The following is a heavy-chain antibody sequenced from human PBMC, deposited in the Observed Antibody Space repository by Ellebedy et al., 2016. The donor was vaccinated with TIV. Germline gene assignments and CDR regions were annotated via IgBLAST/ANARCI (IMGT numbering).Heavy chain of an antibody. J-gene: IGHJ6*03. CDR3: AKHPAVGSYYYMDV. V-gene: IGHV3-23*01. CDR1: GFTFSNYA. CDR2: ISGSGAST. Sequence: GESLKISCAASGFTFSNYAMTWVRQAPGKGLECVSSISGSGASTYYADSVKGRFTISRDNSKNTLYLQGNSLRAEDTAIYFCAKHPAVGSYYYMDVWGKGTTVTVSS. D-gene: IGHD3-10*01.